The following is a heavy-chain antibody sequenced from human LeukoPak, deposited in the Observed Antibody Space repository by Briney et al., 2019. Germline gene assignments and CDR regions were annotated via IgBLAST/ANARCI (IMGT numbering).Heavy chain of an antibody. J-gene: IGHJ3*02. CDR1: GFTISNYE. CDR3: AKDLGEWSVTDAFHI. Sequence: GGSLRLSCAASGFTISNYEMNWVSQAPGKGLEWVSHIRRSGSIIYYADSVKGRFTISRDNAKNSLYLQMNSLRAEDTAVYYCAKDLGEWSVTDAFHIWGQGTRVTVSS. CDR2: IRRSGSII. D-gene: IGHD3-16*01. V-gene: IGHV3-48*03.